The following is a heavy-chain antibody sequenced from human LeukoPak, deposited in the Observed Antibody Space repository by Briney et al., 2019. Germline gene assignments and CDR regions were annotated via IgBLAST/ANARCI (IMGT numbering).Heavy chain of an antibody. Sequence: PGGSLRLSCAASGFTFSSYAMSWVRQAPGKGLEWVSAISGSGGSTYYADSVKGRFTISRDNSKDTLYLQMNSLRAEDTAVYYCAKSVGYGDYADWSDPWGQGTLVTVSS. V-gene: IGHV3-23*01. J-gene: IGHJ5*02. CDR3: AKSVGYGDYADWSDP. D-gene: IGHD4-17*01. CDR2: ISGSGGST. CDR1: GFTFSSYA.